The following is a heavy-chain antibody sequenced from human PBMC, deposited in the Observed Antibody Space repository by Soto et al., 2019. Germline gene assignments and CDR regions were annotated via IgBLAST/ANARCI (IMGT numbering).Heavy chain of an antibody. CDR3: ARVARGHYGANQGGWFDP. J-gene: IGHJ5*02. CDR2: IYYSGST. CDR1: GGSISSYY. D-gene: IGHD4-17*01. V-gene: IGHV4-59*01. Sequence: SETLSLTCTVSGGSISSYYWGWIRQPPGKGLEWIGYIYYSGSTNYNPSLKSRVTISVDTSKNQFSLKLSSVTAADTAVYYCARVARGHYGANQGGWFDPWGQGTLVTVSS.